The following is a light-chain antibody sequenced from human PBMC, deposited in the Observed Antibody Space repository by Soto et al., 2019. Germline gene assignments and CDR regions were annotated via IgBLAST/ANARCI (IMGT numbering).Light chain of an antibody. CDR3: QPYGSSFL. Sequence: EIVLTQSPGTLSLSPGERATLSCRASQSVSSSYLAWYQQKPGQAPRLLIYGASSRATGIPDRFSGSGSGTDLPLTISRPEPADFAEYFFQPYGSSFLFGPGTNVDIK. J-gene: IGKJ3*01. CDR2: GAS. CDR1: QSVSSSY. V-gene: IGKV3-20*01.